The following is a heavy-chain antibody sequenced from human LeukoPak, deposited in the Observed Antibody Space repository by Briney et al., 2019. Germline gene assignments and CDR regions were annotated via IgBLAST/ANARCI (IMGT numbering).Heavy chain of an antibody. J-gene: IGHJ6*04. CDR1: GYTFTGYY. CDR2: INPNSGGT. D-gene: IGHD1-1*01. CDR3: ARASVQEGQNYYGRVA. Sequence: ASVKVSCKASGYTFTGYYMHWVRQAPGQGLEYMGWINPNSGGTKSAQKFQGRVTMTRDTSISTGYMELSGLASDDAAVYYCARASVQEGQNYYGRVARGKGTTVTVSS. V-gene: IGHV1-2*02.